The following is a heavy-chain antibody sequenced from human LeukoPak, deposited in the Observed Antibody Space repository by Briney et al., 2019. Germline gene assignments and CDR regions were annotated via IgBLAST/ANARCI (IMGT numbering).Heavy chain of an antibody. CDR3: ARQVRGPWYFDL. J-gene: IGHJ2*01. CDR2: IIPILGIA. Sequence: ASVKVSCKASGGTFSSYAISWVRQAPGQGLEWMGRIIPILGIANYAQKFQGRVTITADKSTSTAYMELSSLRSEDTAVYYCARQVRGPWYFDLWGRGTLVTVSS. V-gene: IGHV1-69*04. CDR1: GGTFSSYA. D-gene: IGHD5-12*01.